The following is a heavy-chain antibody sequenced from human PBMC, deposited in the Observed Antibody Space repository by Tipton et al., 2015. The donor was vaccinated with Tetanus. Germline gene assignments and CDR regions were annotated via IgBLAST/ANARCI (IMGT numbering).Heavy chain of an antibody. Sequence: QLVQSGGEVKKPGESLKISCKGTGYIFNNYWIGWVRQKPGKGLEWMGIIYPGDSDTRYSPSFQGQVTISVDKSINTAYLQWSSLKASDTSMFYCARAHCTDGVCNFDFWGQGALVTVAS. CDR2: IYPGDSDT. D-gene: IGHD2-8*01. CDR3: ARAHCTDGVCNFDF. V-gene: IGHV5-51*01. CDR1: GYIFNNYW. J-gene: IGHJ4*02.